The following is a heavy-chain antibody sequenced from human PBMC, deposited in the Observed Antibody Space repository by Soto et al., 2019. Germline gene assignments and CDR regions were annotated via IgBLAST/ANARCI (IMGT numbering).Heavy chain of an antibody. CDR1: GGSVSSGSYY. D-gene: IGHD6-13*01. CDR3: ARVAYSRHAAAGTGYDY. J-gene: IGHJ4*02. CDR2: IYYSGST. V-gene: IGHV4-61*01. Sequence: SETLSLTCTVSGGSVSSGSYYWSWIRQPPGKGLEWIGYIYYSGSTSYNPSLKSRVTISVDTSKNQFSLKLSSVTAADTAVYYCARVAYSRHAAAGTGYDYWGQGTLVTVSS.